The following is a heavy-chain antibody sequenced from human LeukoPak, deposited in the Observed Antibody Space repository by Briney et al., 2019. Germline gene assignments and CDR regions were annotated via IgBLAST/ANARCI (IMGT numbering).Heavy chain of an antibody. V-gene: IGHV3-7*01. CDR2: IKPDGSDK. CDR1: GFTFSNYW. CDR3: ARGGHRQKEF. Sequence: GGSLRLSCAASGFTFSNYWMTWVRPSPGKGLEWVAIIKPDGSDKYSVDSEKGRFTVSRDNAKNSLYLQMSSLRAEDTAVYYCARGGHRQKEFWGQGTLVTVSS. J-gene: IGHJ4*02. D-gene: IGHD3-10*01.